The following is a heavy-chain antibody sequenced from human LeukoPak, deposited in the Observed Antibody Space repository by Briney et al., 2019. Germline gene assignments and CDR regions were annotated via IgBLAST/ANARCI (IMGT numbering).Heavy chain of an antibody. CDR2: INPNTGDT. Sequence: ASVKVSCKASGYTFTGYYMHWVRQAPGQGLEWMGWINPNTGDTHYAQKFQGRVTLTRDTSITTVYMELSRLTSDDTAVYYCARDDYGDSKGWFDPWGQGTLVTVSS. J-gene: IGHJ5*02. V-gene: IGHV1-2*02. CDR1: GYTFTGYY. D-gene: IGHD4-17*01. CDR3: ARDDYGDSKGWFDP.